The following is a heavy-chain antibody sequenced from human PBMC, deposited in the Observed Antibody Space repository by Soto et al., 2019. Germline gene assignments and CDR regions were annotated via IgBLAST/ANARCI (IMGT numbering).Heavy chain of an antibody. CDR3: ARDLGWLRLYYGMDV. CDR1: GYTFTSYA. Sequence: ASVKVSCKASGYTFTSYAMHWVRQAPGQRLEWMGWINAGNGNTKYSQKFQGRVTITRDTSASTAYMELSSLRSEDTAVYYCARDLGWLRLYYGMDVWGQGTTVTVSS. V-gene: IGHV1-3*01. CDR2: INAGNGNT. D-gene: IGHD5-12*01. J-gene: IGHJ6*02.